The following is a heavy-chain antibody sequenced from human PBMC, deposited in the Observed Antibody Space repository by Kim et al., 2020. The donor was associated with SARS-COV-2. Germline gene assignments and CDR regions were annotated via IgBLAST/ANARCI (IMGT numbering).Heavy chain of an antibody. CDR3: SRRKVSAPNYEMDV. CDR2: ITSRLNNYAT. Sequence: GGSLRLSCATSGFTFSESDVHWVRQPSGKGLEWVGRITSRLNNYATAYAASVQGRFTISRDDSRSTAFLQMNSLKTEDTAAYYCSRRKVSAPNYEMDVWGQGTTVTVSS. CDR1: GFTFSESD. V-gene: IGHV3-73*01. J-gene: IGHJ6*02. D-gene: IGHD3-3*01.